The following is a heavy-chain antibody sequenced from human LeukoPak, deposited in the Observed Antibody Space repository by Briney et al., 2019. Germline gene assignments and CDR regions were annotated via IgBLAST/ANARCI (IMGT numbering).Heavy chain of an antibody. D-gene: IGHD3-10*01. V-gene: IGHV1-69-2*01. CDR2: VDPEDAKA. CDR3: ATSGRSSLAFDV. Sequence: ASVKVSCKSSGYTFSDYYIHWVRQAPRGGLQWLVRVDPEDAKAVYSQNLQGRVTITADSFSDSTYMFLSSLISEDPAFYYCATSGRSSLAFDVWGQGTVVTVSS. CDR1: GYTFSDYY. J-gene: IGHJ3*01.